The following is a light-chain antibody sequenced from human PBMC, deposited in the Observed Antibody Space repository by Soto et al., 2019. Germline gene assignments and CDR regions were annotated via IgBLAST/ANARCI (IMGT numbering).Light chain of an antibody. Sequence: QSALSQPASVSGSPGQSITISCTGSSNDFGGYKHVSWYQQYPGKAPKLMIYEATNRPSGVSNRFSGSKSGNTATLTISGLQAEDEADYYCSSYTSSSTFVFGTGTKLTVL. CDR2: EAT. CDR1: SNDFGGYKH. J-gene: IGLJ1*01. V-gene: IGLV2-14*01. CDR3: SSYTSSSTFV.